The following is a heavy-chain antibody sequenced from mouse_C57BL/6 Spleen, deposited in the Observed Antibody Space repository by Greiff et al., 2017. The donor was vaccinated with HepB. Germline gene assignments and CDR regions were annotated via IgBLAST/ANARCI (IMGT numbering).Heavy chain of an antibody. Sequence: VQLQQSGAELVRPGASVTLSCKASGYTFTDYEMHWVKQTPVHGLEWIGAIDPETGGTAYNQKFKGKAILTADKSSSTAYMELRSLTSEDSAVYYCTRDGGITTEGFAYWGQGTLVTVSA. D-gene: IGHD1-1*01. CDR1: GYTFTDYE. CDR3: TRDGGITTEGFAY. V-gene: IGHV1-15*01. J-gene: IGHJ3*01. CDR2: IDPETGGT.